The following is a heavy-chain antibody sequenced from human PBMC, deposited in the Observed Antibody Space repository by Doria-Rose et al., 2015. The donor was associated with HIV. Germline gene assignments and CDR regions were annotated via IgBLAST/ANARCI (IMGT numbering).Heavy chain of an antibody. Sequence: QVQLQESGPGPVKPSETLSLTCSVSGGSISHYYWSWIRQPPGKGLEYIGDIFYTGSTNYSPSLKSRVSISIDTSKNKFSLRLSSVTAADTAVYYCARVLSGTYDYWGQGTLVTASS. V-gene: IGHV4-59*01. CDR3: ARVLSGTYDY. J-gene: IGHJ4*02. CDR1: GGSISHYY. D-gene: IGHD1-26*01. CDR2: IFYTGST.